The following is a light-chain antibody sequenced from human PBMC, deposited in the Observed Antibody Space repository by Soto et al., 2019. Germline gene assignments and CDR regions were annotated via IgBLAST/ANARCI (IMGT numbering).Light chain of an antibody. V-gene: IGKV1-5*03. CDR3: QHFNDYSGT. J-gene: IGKJ1*01. CDR2: KAS. Sequence: DLQMTQSPSTLSASIGDRVTITCRASQSISTYLAWYQQKPGKAPKLLIYKASSLESGVPSRFSGSGSGTEFTLTISSLQPDDFATYYCQHFNDYSGTFGQGTKVEI. CDR1: QSISTY.